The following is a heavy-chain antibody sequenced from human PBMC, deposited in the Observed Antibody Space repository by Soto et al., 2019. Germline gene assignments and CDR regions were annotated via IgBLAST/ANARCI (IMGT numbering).Heavy chain of an antibody. CDR2: IDYSGST. V-gene: IGHV4-39*01. J-gene: IGHJ4*02. CDR3: ARQGYSGHDPIDY. D-gene: IGHD5-12*01. CDR1: GGSITSSSYY. Sequence: PSETLSLTCTVSGGSITSSSYYWGWFRQPPGKGLEWIGSIDYSGSTYYNPSLKSRVTKSVDTSKNQFSLKLSSVTAADTAVYYCARQGYSGHDPIDYWGQGALVT.